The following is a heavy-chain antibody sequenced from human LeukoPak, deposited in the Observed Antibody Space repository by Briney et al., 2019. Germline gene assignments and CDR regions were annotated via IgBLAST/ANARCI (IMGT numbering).Heavy chain of an antibody. J-gene: IGHJ5*02. CDR3: ARRDTAMVYWFDP. CDR2: IYYSGST. CDR1: GGSISSYY. Sequence: SETLSLTCTDSGGSISSYYWSWIRQPPGKGLEWSGYIYYSGSTNYNPSLKSRVTISVDTSKNQFSLKLSSVTAADTAVYYCARRDTAMVYWFDPWGQGTLVTVSS. V-gene: IGHV4-59*08. D-gene: IGHD5-18*01.